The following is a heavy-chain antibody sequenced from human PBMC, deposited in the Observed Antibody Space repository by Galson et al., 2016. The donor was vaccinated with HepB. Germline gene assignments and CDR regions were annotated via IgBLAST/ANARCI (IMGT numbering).Heavy chain of an antibody. D-gene: IGHD3-10*01. V-gene: IGHV4-39*01. CDR3: GARGPAFDF. J-gene: IGHJ3*01. Sequence: ETLSLTCTVSRGSVSSSSFYWAWIRQPPGKGLQWIGSIFYSGRTYFNPSLKSRVTISVDTSKNQFSVKLPSVTAADTAVYFCGARGPAFDFWGPGAMVTVSS. CDR2: IFYSGRT. CDR1: RGSVSSSSFY.